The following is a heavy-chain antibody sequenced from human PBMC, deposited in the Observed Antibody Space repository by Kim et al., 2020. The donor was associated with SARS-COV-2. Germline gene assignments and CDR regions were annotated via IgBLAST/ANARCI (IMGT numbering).Heavy chain of an antibody. D-gene: IGHD3-10*01. CDR1: GGSFSGYY. V-gene: IGHV4-34*01. CDR2: INHSGST. Sequence: SETLSLTCAVYGGSFSGYYWSWIRQPPGKGLEWIGEINHSGSTNYNPSLKSRVTISVDTSKNQFSLKLSSVTAADTAVYYCAREAKTYGSGSYYNVWWFDPWGQGTLVTVSS. CDR3: AREAKTYGSGSYYNVWWFDP. J-gene: IGHJ5*02.